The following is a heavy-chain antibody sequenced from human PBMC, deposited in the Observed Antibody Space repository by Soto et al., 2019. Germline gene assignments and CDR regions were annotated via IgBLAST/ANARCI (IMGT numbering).Heavy chain of an antibody. CDR1: GYTFTSSG. CDR2: ISAHTGSS. Sequence: QVQLVQSGAEVKKPGASVKVSCKASGYTFTSSGMSWVRQAPGQGLEWMGWISAHTGSSEYAQRFQGRGTMTTDRATSTAYMELRSLRSADTAVYYCARAFFYQGSDSRGYSFDAFDFWGPGTLVTVSS. CDR3: ARAFFYQGSDSRGYSFDAFDF. V-gene: IGHV1-18*01. D-gene: IGHD3-22*01. J-gene: IGHJ3*01.